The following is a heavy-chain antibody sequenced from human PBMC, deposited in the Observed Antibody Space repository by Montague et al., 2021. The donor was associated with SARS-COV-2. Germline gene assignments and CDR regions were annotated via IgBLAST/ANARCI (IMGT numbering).Heavy chain of an antibody. CDR1: GGSIRNYN. V-gene: IGHV4-59*08. D-gene: IGHD3-3*01. CDR3: ASHNADDFGRLDY. Sequence: SETLSLTCAVAGGSIRNYNWGWIRQPPGKGLEWIGYVFYTGSTNYNPSLKSRVTISIDTSKNQISLRVTSVTAADTAKYYCASHNADDFGRLDYWGQGTLVTVSS. CDR2: VFYTGST. J-gene: IGHJ4*02.